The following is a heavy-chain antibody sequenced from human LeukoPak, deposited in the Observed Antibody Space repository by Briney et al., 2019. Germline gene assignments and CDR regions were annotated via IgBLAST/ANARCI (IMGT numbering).Heavy chain of an antibody. CDR1: GFPFRTYR. D-gene: IGHD2-21*01. CDR3: ARDRHLLRLLTSNAFDI. CDR2: IKQDGSEK. V-gene: IGHV3-7*01. J-gene: IGHJ3*02. Sequence: GGSLRLSCAASGFPFRTYRMSWVRQAPGKGLEWVANIKQDGSEKYYVDSVKGRFTISRDNAKNSLYLQMNSLRAEDTAVYYCARDRHLLRLLTSNAFDIWGQGTMVTVSS.